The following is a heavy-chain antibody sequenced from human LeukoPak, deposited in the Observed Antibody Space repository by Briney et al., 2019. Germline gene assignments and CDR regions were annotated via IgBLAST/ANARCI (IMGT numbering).Heavy chain of an antibody. CDR2: IYYSGST. V-gene: IGHV4-39*07. J-gene: IGHJ4*02. CDR1: GGSFSSSSYY. D-gene: IGHD6-13*01. Sequence: PSETLSLTCTVSGGSFSSSSYYWGWIRQPPGKGLEWIGSIYYSGSTYFNPSLKSRVTISVDTSKNQFSLKLSSVTAADTAVYYCAREGAAASLDYWGQGTLVTVSS. CDR3: AREGAAASLDY.